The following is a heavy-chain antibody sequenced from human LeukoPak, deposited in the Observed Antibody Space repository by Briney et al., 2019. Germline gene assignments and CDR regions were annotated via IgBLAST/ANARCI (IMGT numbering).Heavy chain of an antibody. CDR2: IKGDGSQK. Sequence: GGSLRLSCAASGFTFSDYWMSWVRQAPGKGLEWVASIKGDGSQKDYVDSVKGRFAISRDNGRSSLSLQMNSLRAEDTAVYYCVRDYKNYWGQGTLVTVSS. CDR3: VRDYKNY. CDR1: GFTFSDYW. J-gene: IGHJ4*02. D-gene: IGHD5-24*01. V-gene: IGHV3-7*01.